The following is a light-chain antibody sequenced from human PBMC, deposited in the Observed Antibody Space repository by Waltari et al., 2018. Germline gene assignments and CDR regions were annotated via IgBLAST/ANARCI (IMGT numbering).Light chain of an antibody. Sequence: QSPLTQPASVSGAPAQSVTNPCPGTSIEFGSYHLVSWYQQHPGKAPNLMIYEGSKRPSGVSNRFSGSKSGNTASLTISGLQAEDEADYYCCSYAGSVVFGGGTKLTVL. CDR3: CSYAGSVV. J-gene: IGLJ2*01. CDR1: SIEFGSYHL. CDR2: EGS. V-gene: IGLV2-23*01.